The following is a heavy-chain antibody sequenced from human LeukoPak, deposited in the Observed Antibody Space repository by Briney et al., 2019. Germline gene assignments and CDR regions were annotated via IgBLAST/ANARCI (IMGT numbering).Heavy chain of an antibody. Sequence: GASVKVSCKASGYTFTGYYMHWVRQAPGQGLEWMGWINPNSGGTNYAQKFQGRVTMTRDTSISTAYMELSRLRSDDTAVYYCARVMYSGSWYDVSADAFDIWGQGTMVTVSS. D-gene: IGHD6-13*01. J-gene: IGHJ3*02. CDR2: INPNSGGT. CDR1: GYTFTGYY. V-gene: IGHV1-2*02. CDR3: ARVMYSGSWYDVSADAFDI.